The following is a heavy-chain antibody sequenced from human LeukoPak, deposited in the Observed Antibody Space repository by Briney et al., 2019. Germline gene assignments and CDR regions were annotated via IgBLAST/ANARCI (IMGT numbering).Heavy chain of an antibody. Sequence: SETLSLTCAVYGGSFSGYYWSWIRQPPGKGLEWIGEINHSGSINYNPSLKSRVTISVDTSKNQFSLKLSSVTAADTAVYYCARGGYYDSSGYYHFDYWGQGTLVTVSS. V-gene: IGHV4-34*01. CDR3: ARGGYYDSSGYYHFDY. CDR2: INHSGSI. CDR1: GGSFSGYY. J-gene: IGHJ4*02. D-gene: IGHD3-22*01.